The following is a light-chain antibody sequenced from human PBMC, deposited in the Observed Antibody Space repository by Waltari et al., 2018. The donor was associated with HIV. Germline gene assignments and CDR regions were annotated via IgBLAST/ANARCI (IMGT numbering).Light chain of an antibody. Sequence: QSVLTQPPSVSAAPGQKVTISCSGSNSNIGNNYVSWYQQVPKTAPKLPICDNDKRPSGIPDRFSGSKSGTSATLDITGLQSGDEADYYCGTWDSSLSAYVFGTGTKVTVL. V-gene: IGLV1-51*01. CDR3: GTWDSSLSAYV. J-gene: IGLJ1*01. CDR1: NSNIGNNY. CDR2: DND.